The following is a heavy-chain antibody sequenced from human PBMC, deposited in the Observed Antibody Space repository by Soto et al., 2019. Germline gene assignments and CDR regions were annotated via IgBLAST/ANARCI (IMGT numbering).Heavy chain of an antibody. Sequence: ASVKVSCKASGGTFSSYTISWVRQAPGQGLEWMGRIIPILGIANYAQKFQGRVTITADKSTSTAYMELSSLRSEDTAVYYCARGGLGYCSSTSCYETAYYYYYMDVWGKGTTVTVSS. CDR1: GGTFSSYT. V-gene: IGHV1-69*02. J-gene: IGHJ6*03. D-gene: IGHD2-2*01. CDR3: ARGGLGYCSSTSCYETAYYYYYMDV. CDR2: IIPILGIA.